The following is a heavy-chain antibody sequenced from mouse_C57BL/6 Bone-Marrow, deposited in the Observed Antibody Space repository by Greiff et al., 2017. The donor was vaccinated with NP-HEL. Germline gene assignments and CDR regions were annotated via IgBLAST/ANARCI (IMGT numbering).Heavy chain of an antibody. J-gene: IGHJ1*03. CDR2: INPNYGTT. V-gene: IGHV1-39*01. D-gene: IGHD1-1*01. Sequence: VQLQQSGPELVKPGASVKISCKASGYSFTDYNMNWVKQSNGKSLEWIGVINPNYGTTSYNQKFKGKATLTVDQSSSTAYMQLNSLTSEDSAVYYCARGEYYGSSCGWYFDVWGTGTTVTVSS. CDR3: ARGEYYGSSCGWYFDV. CDR1: GYSFTDYN.